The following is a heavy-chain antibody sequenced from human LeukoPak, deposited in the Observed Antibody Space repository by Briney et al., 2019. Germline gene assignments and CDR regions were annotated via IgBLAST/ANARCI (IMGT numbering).Heavy chain of an antibody. Sequence: PGGSLRLSCAASGFTFSSYEINWVRQAPGKGLEWVGRIKSKTDGGTTDYAAPVKGRFTISRDDSKNTLYLQMNSLKTEDTALYYCSTEVDSSGYYDYWGQGTLVTASS. V-gene: IGHV3-15*01. CDR2: IKSKTDGGTT. CDR1: GFTFSSYE. CDR3: STEVDSSGYYDY. J-gene: IGHJ4*02. D-gene: IGHD3-22*01.